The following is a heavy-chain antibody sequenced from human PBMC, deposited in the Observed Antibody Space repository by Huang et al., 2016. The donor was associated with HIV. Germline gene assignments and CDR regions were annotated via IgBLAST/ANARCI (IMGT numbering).Heavy chain of an antibody. D-gene: IGHD2-21*02. V-gene: IGHV4-34*02. CDR1: GGSFTDYF. Sequence: QVQLQQWGAQLVRPSETLSLTCAVYGGSFTDYFWTWIRQTPGKGLQWIGEISHDGTTNPSPSLRGRVTMSIDTSKNQFSLKMTSITAADTATYYCARATATVGYYFFYGLDVWGKGTSVTVS. CDR2: ISHDGTT. CDR3: ARATATVGYYFFYGLDV. J-gene: IGHJ6*04.